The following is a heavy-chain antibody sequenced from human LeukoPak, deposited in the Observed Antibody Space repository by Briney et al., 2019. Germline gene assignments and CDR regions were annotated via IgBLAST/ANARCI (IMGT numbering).Heavy chain of an antibody. CDR1: GGSFSGYY. CDR2: INHSGST. D-gene: IGHD3-10*01. CDR3: ARRGPHYYYYYMDV. V-gene: IGHV4-34*01. J-gene: IGHJ6*03. Sequence: SETLSLTCAVYGGSFSGYYWSWIRQPPGKGLEWIGEINHSGSTNYNPSLKSRVTISVDTSKNQFSLKLSSVTAADTAVYYCARRGPHYYYYYMDVWGKGTTVTVSS.